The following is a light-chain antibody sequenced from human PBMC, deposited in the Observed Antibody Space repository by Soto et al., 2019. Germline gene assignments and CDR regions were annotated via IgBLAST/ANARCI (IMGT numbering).Light chain of an antibody. CDR2: AAS. V-gene: IGKV1-39*01. CDR3: QQSYITPPLT. Sequence: DIQMTQSPSSLSASVGDRVTITCRASQSISTYLNWYQQKPGKAPKLLIYAASSLQSGVPSRFSASGSGTDFTLTISSLQPEDFATYYCQQSYITPPLTFGGGTRLEIK. J-gene: IGKJ5*01. CDR1: QSISTY.